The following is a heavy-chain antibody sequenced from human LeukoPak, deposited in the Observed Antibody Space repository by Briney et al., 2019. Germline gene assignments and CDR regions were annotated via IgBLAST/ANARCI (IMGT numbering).Heavy chain of an antibody. D-gene: IGHD2-15*01. J-gene: IGHJ6*04. CDR1: GASISSSNW. V-gene: IGHV4-4*02. CDR2: IYHSGST. CDR3: ARLRCSGGSCYSEFSDYYYGMDV. Sequence: SGTLSLTCAVSGASISSSNWWSWVRQPPGQGLEWIGEIYHSGSTNYNPSLKSRVTISVDKSKNQFSLKLSSVTAADTAVYYCARLRCSGGSCYSEFSDYYYGMDVWGKGTTVTVSS.